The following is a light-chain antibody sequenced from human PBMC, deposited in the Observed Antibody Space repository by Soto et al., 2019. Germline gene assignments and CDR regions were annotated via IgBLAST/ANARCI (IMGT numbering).Light chain of an antibody. CDR1: QSVGIN. CDR2: RAS. J-gene: IGKJ1*01. Sequence: IMMSYSPVILSLFPRERATLSGTARQSVGINLPWYQQRPAQPHRLIVYRASTRANGIPARLSGSGSAPEFTLTISRLQSEDFAVYYGQQYKKWPTWTCGPEPKVEIK. CDR3: QQYKKWPTWT. V-gene: IGKV3-15*01.